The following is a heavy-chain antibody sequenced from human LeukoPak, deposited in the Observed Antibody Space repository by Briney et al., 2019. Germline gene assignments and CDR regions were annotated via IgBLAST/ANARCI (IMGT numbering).Heavy chain of an antibody. J-gene: IGHJ4*02. V-gene: IGHV3-30*18. Sequence: PGGSLRLSCAASGFMFSDYGMHWVRQAPGKGLEWVAVISCHGKTTYYLDSVKGRFTISRDNSKNTLYLQMNSLRAEDTAVYYCAKDPLRGSGSYPSDYFDYWGQGTLVTVSS. D-gene: IGHD3-10*01. CDR3: AKDPLRGSGSYPSDYFDY. CDR2: ISCHGKTT. CDR1: GFMFSDYG.